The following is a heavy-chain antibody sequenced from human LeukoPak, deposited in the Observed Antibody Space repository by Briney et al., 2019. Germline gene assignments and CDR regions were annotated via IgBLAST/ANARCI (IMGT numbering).Heavy chain of an antibody. J-gene: IGHJ5*02. CDR3: ARDMIILQS. CDR1: GFIFSNYW. CDR2: IKQDGSEK. Sequence: GGSLRLSCSASGFIFSNYWMTWVREAPGKGLEWVGNIKQDGSEKYYVDSVKGRFTISRDNAKKSLYLQMNSLRAEDTAVYFCARDMIILQSWGQGTLVTVSS. V-gene: IGHV3-7*04. D-gene: IGHD3-16*01.